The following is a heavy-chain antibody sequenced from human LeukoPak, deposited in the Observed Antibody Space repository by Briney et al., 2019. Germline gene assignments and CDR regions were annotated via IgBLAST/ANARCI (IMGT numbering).Heavy chain of an antibody. V-gene: IGHV4-4*07. J-gene: IGHJ4*02. D-gene: IGHD2-21*01. Sequence: PSETLSLTCNVSGASISGHYWSWIRHPAGKSLEWIGRIHTSGSPIYNPSLSSRVTMSVDTSKGQFSLTMNSLTAADTAIYYCARQRLDGDILGFDWWGQGTPVTVSS. CDR3: ARQRLDGDILGFDW. CDR1: GASISGHY. CDR2: IHTSGSP.